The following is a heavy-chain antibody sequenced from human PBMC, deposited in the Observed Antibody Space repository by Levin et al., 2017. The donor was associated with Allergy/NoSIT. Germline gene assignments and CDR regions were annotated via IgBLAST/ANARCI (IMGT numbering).Heavy chain of an antibody. CDR2: VNYRGVT. CDR1: GGSVSSGTYY. V-gene: IGHV4-61*01. D-gene: IGHD5-12*01. CDR3: ARNRIIVAGGNDYYYGMDG. J-gene: IGHJ6*02. Sequence: SETLSLTCSVSGGSVSSGTYYWSWIRRPPGKGLEWIGYVNYRGVTKYNPSLKSRVTISLDTSKNEFSLKVTSVTAADTAVYYCARNRIIVAGGNDYYYGMDGWGQGTTVTVSS.